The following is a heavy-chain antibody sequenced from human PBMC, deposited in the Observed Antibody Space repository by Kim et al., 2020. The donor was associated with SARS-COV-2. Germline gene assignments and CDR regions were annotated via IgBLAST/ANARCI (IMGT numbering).Heavy chain of an antibody. Sequence: GGSLRLSCAASVFTFSSYAMSWVRQAPGKGLEWVSAISGSGGSTYYADSVKGRFTISRDNSKNTLYLQMNSLRAEDTAVYYCAKVGGRTAMVRDAFDIWGQGTMVTVSS. CDR2: ISGSGGST. J-gene: IGHJ3*02. V-gene: IGHV3-23*01. D-gene: IGHD5-18*01. CDR1: VFTFSSYA. CDR3: AKVGGRTAMVRDAFDI.